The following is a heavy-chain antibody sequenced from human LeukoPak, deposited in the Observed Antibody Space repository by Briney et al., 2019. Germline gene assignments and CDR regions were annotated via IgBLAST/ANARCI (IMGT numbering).Heavy chain of an antibody. J-gene: IGHJ4*02. V-gene: IGHV4-59*01. D-gene: IGHD1-14*01. CDR1: GGSISSYY. CDR2: IYYSGST. Sequence: PSETLSLTCTVSGGSISSYYWSWIRQPPGKGLEWIGYIYYSGSTNYNPSLKSRVTISVDTSKNQFSLKLSSVTAADTAVYYCAGATEPFPIDYWGQGTLVTVSS. CDR3: AGATEPFPIDY.